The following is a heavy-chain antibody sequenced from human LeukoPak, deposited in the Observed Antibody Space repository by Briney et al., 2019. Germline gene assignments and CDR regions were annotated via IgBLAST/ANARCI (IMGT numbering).Heavy chain of an antibody. Sequence: SGGSLRLSCTASGFTLVDYYMNWIRQAPGKGPEGVSYISNSGGTIYYADYVKGRFTVSRDNTKNSLYLHMNSLRAEDTAVYFCARDKSHGGMDVWCRGTTVTVSS. J-gene: IGHJ6*02. V-gene: IGHV3-11*01. CDR2: ISNSGGTI. CDR1: GFTLVDYY. CDR3: ARDKSHGGMDV.